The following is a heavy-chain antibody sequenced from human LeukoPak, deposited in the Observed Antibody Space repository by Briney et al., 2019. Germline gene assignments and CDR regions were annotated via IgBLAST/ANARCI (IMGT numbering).Heavy chain of an antibody. D-gene: IGHD3-22*01. CDR3: ARHSHYYDSSGYYHYDY. V-gene: IGHV5-51*01. CDR2: SYPGDSDT. J-gene: IGHJ4*02. Sequence: GESLKIFCSGSGYSFTSYWNGLVRQMPGKGLELMVISYPGDSDTRYGPSFQGQVTISADKSISTAYLQWSSLKASDTAMYYCARHSHYYDSSGYYHYDYWGQGTLITVSS. CDR1: GYSFTSYW.